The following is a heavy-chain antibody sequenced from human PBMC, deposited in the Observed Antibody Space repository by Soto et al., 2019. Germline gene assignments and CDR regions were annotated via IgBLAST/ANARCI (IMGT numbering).Heavy chain of an antibody. CDR1: GFTFSSYW. CDR2: IREDGSQK. Sequence: SLRLSCAASGFTFSSYWMSWVRQAPGKGLEWVANIREDGSQKFYLDSVKGRITISRDNAKKSLYLQMNSLTVDDTGVYYCARQDYYDRSGSFYGMDIWGQGTTVTVSS. CDR3: ARQDYYDRSGSFYGMDI. V-gene: IGHV3-7*04. D-gene: IGHD3-22*01. J-gene: IGHJ6*02.